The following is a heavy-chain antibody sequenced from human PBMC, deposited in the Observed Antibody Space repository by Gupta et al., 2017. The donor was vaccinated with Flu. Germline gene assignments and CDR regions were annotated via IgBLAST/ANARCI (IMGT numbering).Heavy chain of an antibody. V-gene: IGHV3-72*01. CDR2: IKDKGNSYAT. CDR3: ARAYSSAYLSPGY. CDR1: GFTFSDHY. Sequence: EVQLVESGGGLVQPGGSLRLSCAASGFTFSDHYMDWVRQAPGKGLEWVGRIKDKGNSYATQYAASVKGRVTISRDDSKNSLYLQMNSLKSEDTAVYYCARAYSSAYLSPGYWGQGALVTVSS. D-gene: IGHD6-19*01. J-gene: IGHJ4*02.